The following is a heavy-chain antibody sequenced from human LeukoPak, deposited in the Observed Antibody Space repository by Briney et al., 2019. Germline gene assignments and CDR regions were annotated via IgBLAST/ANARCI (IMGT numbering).Heavy chain of an antibody. CDR3: ARVVGATRKFDY. V-gene: IGHV4-39*01. J-gene: IGHJ4*02. D-gene: IGHD1-26*01. CDR2: IYYSGST. CDR1: GGSITSSSYF. Sequence: SETLSLTCAVSGGSITSSSYFWGWIRQPPGKGLEWIASIYYSGSTYYNPSLKSRVTISVDTSKKQFSLKLSSVTAADTAVYSCARVVGATRKFDYWGQGTLVTVSS.